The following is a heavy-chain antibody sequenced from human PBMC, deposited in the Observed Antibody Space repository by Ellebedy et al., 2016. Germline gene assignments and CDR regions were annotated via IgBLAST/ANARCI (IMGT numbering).Heavy chain of an antibody. D-gene: IGHD1-7*01. Sequence: SETLSLTXGVSGGSLSGYYWTWIRQSPGRGLEWIGEINHSGNTNYNSSLKSRVSISSDTSKNHFSLHLTSVTAADTAVYYCARGSAVEVYHFGTSWFDHWGQGTLVTVSS. V-gene: IGHV4-34*01. CDR1: GGSLSGYY. J-gene: IGHJ5*02. CDR2: INHSGNT. CDR3: ARGSAVEVYHFGTSWFDH.